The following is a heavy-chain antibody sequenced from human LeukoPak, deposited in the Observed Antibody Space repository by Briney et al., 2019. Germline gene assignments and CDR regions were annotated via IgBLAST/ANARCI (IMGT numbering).Heavy chain of an antibody. V-gene: IGHV4-59*01. CDR1: GGSISSYY. Sequence: SETLSLTCTVSGGSISSYYWSWIRQPPGKGLEWIGYIYYSGSTNYNPSLKSRVTISVDTSKNQFSLKLSSVTAADTAVYYCAGQYSSSSVSHWGQGTLVTVSS. CDR2: IYYSGST. D-gene: IGHD6-6*01. CDR3: AGQYSSSSVSH. J-gene: IGHJ4*02.